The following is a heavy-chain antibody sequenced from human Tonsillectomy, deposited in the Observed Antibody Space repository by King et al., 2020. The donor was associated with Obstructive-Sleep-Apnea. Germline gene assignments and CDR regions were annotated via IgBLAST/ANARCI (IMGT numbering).Heavy chain of an antibody. V-gene: IGHV5-51*01. Sequence: VQLVESGVEVKKPGESLKISCKGSGFSFVSYWIAWVRQMPGKGLEWMGIIYPGDSDTRYSPSFQGQVTISVDKSISTAYLQWSSLKASDTAIYYCARSNVLGITVAGGDIWGQGTLVTVSS. J-gene: IGHJ4*02. CDR3: ARSNVLGITVAGGDI. D-gene: IGHD6-19*01. CDR2: IYPGDSDT. CDR1: GFSFVSYW.